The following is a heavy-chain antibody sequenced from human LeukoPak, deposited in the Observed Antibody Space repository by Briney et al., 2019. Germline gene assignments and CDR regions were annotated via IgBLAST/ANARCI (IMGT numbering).Heavy chain of an antibody. V-gene: IGHV1-69*04. CDR2: IIPILGIA. D-gene: IGHD3-16*01. Sequence: SVKVSCKASGGTFSSYAISWVRQAPGQGLEWMGRIIPILGIANYAQKFQGRVTITADKSTSTAYMELSSLRSEDTAVYYCASSLRGATEFDYWGQGTLVTVSS. J-gene: IGHJ4*02. CDR3: ASSLRGATEFDY. CDR1: GGTFSSYA.